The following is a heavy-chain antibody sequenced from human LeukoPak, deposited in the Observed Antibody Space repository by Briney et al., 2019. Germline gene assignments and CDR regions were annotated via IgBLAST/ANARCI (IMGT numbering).Heavy chain of an antibody. CDR3: ARWKSGSYFDY. Sequence: ASVKVSCKASGYTFTSYYMHWVRQAPGQGLEWMGLINPTGGSTGYAQKFQGRVTITRNTSISTAYMELSSLRSEDTAVYYCARWKSGSYFDYWGQGTLVTVSS. CDR1: GYTFTSYY. V-gene: IGHV1-46*01. D-gene: IGHD1-26*01. CDR2: INPTGGST. J-gene: IGHJ4*02.